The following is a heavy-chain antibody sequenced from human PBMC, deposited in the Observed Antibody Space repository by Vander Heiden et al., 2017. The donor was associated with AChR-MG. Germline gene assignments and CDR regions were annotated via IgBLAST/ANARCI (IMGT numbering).Heavy chain of an antibody. Sequence: QVQLVESGGGLVKPGGSLRLPCPASGFPFSDYSMGWIRQAPGKGLEWVSYISSSGSTIYYADSVKGRFTISRDNAKNSLYLQMNSLRAEETAVYYCARATIYDFGSGYYSYGMDVWGQGTTVTVSS. V-gene: IGHV3-11*01. CDR3: ARATIYDFGSGYYSYGMDV. CDR2: ISSSGSTI. CDR1: GFPFSDYS. J-gene: IGHJ6*02. D-gene: IGHD3-3*01.